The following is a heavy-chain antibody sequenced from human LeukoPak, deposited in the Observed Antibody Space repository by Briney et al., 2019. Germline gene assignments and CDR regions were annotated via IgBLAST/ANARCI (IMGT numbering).Heavy chain of an antibody. Sequence: GGSLRLSCAASGFTFSSYEMNWVRQAPGKGLEWVSYISSSGSTIYYADSVKGRFTISRDNSKNTLYLQMNSLRAEDTAVYYCALNRGSGWYFHYWGQGTLVTVSS. V-gene: IGHV3-48*03. D-gene: IGHD6-19*01. CDR3: ALNRGSGWYFHY. J-gene: IGHJ4*02. CDR1: GFTFSSYE. CDR2: ISSSGSTI.